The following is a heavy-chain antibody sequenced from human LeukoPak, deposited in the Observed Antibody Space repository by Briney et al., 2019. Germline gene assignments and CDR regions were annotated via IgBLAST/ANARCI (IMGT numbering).Heavy chain of an antibody. J-gene: IGHJ5*02. CDR1: GFDISYNY. D-gene: IGHD6-19*01. V-gene: IGHV3-53*01. Sequence: GGSLRLSCVASGFDISYNYVGWVRKAPGKGLEWVSVIHTGGTTHYTDSVKGRFTISKDNSNNTVNLQMNSVRVEDTAVYYCARGKKQWLVRDWFDPWGQGTLVTVSS. CDR3: ARGKKQWLVRDWFDP. CDR2: IHTGGTT.